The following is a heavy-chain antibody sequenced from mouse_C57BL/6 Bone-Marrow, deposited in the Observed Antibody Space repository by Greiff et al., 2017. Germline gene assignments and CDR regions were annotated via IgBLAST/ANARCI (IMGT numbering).Heavy chain of an antibody. CDR3: ALWLRRSNYFDY. CDR2: IYPGDGDP. CDR1: GYAFSSSW. D-gene: IGHD2-2*01. Sequence: QVQLQQSGPELVKPGASVKISCTASGYAFSSSWMNWVKQRPGKGLEWIGRIYPGDGDPNYNGKFQGKATLTADKSSSTAYMQLSSLTSEDSAVYFCALWLRRSNYFDYWGQGTTRTVSS. J-gene: IGHJ2*01. V-gene: IGHV1-82*01.